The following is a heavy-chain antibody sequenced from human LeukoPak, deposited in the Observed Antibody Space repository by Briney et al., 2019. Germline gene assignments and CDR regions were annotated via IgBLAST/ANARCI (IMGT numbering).Heavy chain of an antibody. CDR3: AKDAGTS. V-gene: IGHV4-34*01. CDR1: GGSFSGYY. D-gene: IGHD1-1*01. CDR2: INHSGST. J-gene: IGHJ5*02. Sequence: KPSETLSLTCTVYGGSFSGYYWSWIRQPPGKGLEWIGEINHSGSTNYNPSLKSRVTISVDTSKNQFSLKLTSVTAADTAVYYCAKDAGTSWGQGTLVTVSS.